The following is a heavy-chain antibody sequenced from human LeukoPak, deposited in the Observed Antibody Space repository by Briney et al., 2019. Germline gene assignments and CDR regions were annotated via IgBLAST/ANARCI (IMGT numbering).Heavy chain of an antibody. Sequence: PSETLSLTCAVYGGSFSGYYWSWIRQPPGKGLEWIGEINHSGSTNYNPSLKSRVTISVDTSKNQFSLKLSSVTAADTAVYYCARWTKAEYYFDYWGQGTLVTVSS. CDR1: GGSFSGYY. D-gene: IGHD3/OR15-3a*01. J-gene: IGHJ4*02. CDR2: INHSGST. CDR3: ARWTKAEYYFDY. V-gene: IGHV4-34*01.